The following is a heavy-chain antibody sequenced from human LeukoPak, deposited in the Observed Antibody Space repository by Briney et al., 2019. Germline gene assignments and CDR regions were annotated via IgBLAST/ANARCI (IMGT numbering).Heavy chain of an antibody. CDR2: ISSSGSTI. D-gene: IGHD1-26*01. Sequence: GGSLRLSCAASGFTFSSYAMSWVRQAPGEGLQWVSGISSSGSTIYYADSVKGRFTISGDNAKNSLYLQMNSLRAEDTAVYYCARERGRGHFHYWGQGTLVTVSS. CDR3: ARERGRGHFHY. V-gene: IGHV3-48*04. CDR1: GFTFSSYA. J-gene: IGHJ4*02.